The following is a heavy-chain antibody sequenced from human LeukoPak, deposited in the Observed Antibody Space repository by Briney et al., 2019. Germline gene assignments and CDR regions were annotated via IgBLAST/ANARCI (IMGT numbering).Heavy chain of an antibody. D-gene: IGHD2-15*01. CDR3: AKAALYCAGGSCYSTSFDV. CDR1: GFTFSSYA. V-gene: IGHV3-30-3*01. Sequence: GRSLRLSCAASGFTFSSYAMHWVRQAPGKGLEWVAVISYDGSNKYYADSVKGRFTISRDNSKNTLYLQMNSLRVEDTAIYYCAKAALYCAGGSCYSTSFDVWGQATLVTVSS. J-gene: IGHJ3*01. CDR2: ISYDGSNK.